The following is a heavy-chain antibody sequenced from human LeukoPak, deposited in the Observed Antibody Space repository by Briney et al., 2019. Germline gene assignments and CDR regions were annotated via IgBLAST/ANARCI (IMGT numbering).Heavy chain of an antibody. CDR3: ARDGYCSGGSCYWGSDY. CDR2: ISSGGST. D-gene: IGHD2-15*01. CDR1: GFTVSSNY. Sequence: PGGCLRLSCAASGFTVSSNYMSWVRQAPGKGLEWVSVISSGGSTYYADSVKGRFTISRDNSKNTLYLQMNSLRAEDTAVYYCARDGYCSGGSCYWGSDYWGQGTLVTVSS. V-gene: IGHV3-66*01. J-gene: IGHJ4*02.